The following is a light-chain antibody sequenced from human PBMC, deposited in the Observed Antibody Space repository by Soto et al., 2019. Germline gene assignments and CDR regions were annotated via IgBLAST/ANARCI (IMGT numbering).Light chain of an antibody. V-gene: IGLV2-8*01. CDR3: SSYAGSNKYV. J-gene: IGLJ1*01. Sequence: QSVLTQPPSASGSPGQSVTISCTGTSSVVGGYNYVSWYQQHPGKAPKLIIYEVSKRPSGVPDRFSGSKSGNTASLIVSGLQAEDGADYYCSSYAGSNKYVLGTGTKVTVL. CDR1: SSVVGGYNY. CDR2: EVS.